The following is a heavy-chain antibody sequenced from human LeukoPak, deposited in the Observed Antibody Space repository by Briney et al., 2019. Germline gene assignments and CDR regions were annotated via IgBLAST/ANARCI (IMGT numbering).Heavy chain of an antibody. D-gene: IGHD2-15*01. J-gene: IGHJ4*02. CDR3: ASLPYCSGGTWYHRANDY. CDR2: IYYSGST. Sequence: SETLSLICSLSAGSISSSSYYGGWIRQPPGKGLEWIGGIYYSGSTYYNPSLKSRVTISVDTSKRQCSLKLSSVTAAATAVYYCASLPYCSGGTWYHRANDYWGQGTLVTVSS. CDR1: AGSISSSSYY. V-gene: IGHV4-39*01.